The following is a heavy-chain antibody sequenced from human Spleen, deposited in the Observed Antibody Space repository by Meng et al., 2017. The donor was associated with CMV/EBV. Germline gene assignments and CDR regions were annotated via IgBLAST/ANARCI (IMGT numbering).Heavy chain of an antibody. CDR1: GGSITSSSYY. Sequence: TCSVSGGSITSSSYYWSWIRQPPGKALEWIGSIYYDGNTYYNPSLKSRLVISLDTSNNNFSLRVTSVTAADTAVYYCARPISQAFDIWGQGTMVTVSS. D-gene: IGHD3-3*02. J-gene: IGHJ3*02. CDR3: ARPISQAFDI. V-gene: IGHV4-39*02. CDR2: IYYDGNT.